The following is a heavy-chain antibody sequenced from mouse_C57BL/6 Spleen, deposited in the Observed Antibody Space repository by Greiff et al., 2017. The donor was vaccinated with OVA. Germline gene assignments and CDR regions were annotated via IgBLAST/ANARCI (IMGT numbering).Heavy chain of an antibody. CDR2: ISSGGSYT. CDR3: ARHYGSSFDY. V-gene: IGHV5-6*01. CDR1: GFTFSSYG. J-gene: IGHJ2*01. Sequence: EVQLMESGGDLVKPGGSLKLSCAASGFTFSSYGMSWVRQTPDKRLEWVATISSGGSYTYYPDSVKGRFTISRDNAKNTLYLQMSSLKSEDTAMYYCARHYGSSFDYWGQGTTLTVSS. D-gene: IGHD1-1*01.